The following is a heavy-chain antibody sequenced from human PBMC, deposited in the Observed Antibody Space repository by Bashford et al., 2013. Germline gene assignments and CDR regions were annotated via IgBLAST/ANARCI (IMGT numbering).Heavy chain of an antibody. J-gene: IGHJ2*01. V-gene: IGHV3-33*01. CDR3: ARDGPIHITMVRGVISWYFDL. CDR2: IWYDGSNK. Sequence: VRQAPGKGLEWVAVIWYDGSNKYYADSVKGRFTISRDNSKNTLYLQMNSLRAEDTAVYYCARDGPIHITMVRGVISWYFDLWGRGTLVTVSS. D-gene: IGHD3-10*01.